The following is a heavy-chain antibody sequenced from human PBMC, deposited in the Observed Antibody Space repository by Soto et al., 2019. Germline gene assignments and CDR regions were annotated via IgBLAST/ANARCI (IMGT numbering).Heavy chain of an antibody. CDR3: ARGRGGRGHYDSSARRTPYDY. D-gene: IGHD3-22*01. CDR1: GGSFSGYY. V-gene: IGHV4-34*01. J-gene: IGHJ4*02. Sequence: QVQLQQWGAGLLKPSETLSLTCAVYGGSFSGYYWSWIRQPPGKGLEWIGEINHSGSTNYNPSLKSRVTISVDTSKNQFSLKLSSVTAADTAVYYCARGRGGRGHYDSSARRTPYDYWGQGTLVTVSS. CDR2: INHSGST.